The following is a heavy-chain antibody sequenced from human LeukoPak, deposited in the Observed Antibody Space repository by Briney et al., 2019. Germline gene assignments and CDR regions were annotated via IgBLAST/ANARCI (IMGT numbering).Heavy chain of an antibody. CDR3: AREAAWGNWYFDH. CDR1: GFTFSRHG. J-gene: IGHJ2*01. D-gene: IGHD3-16*01. V-gene: IGHV3-33*01. CDR2: IGDTGRAK. Sequence: GGSLRLSCVTSGFTFSRHGMHWVRQAPGKGLEWVAVIGDTGRAKYYAGSVEGRFTASRDNFKNTLYLEMNSLRYDDTALYYCAREAAWGNWYFDHWGRGTLVTVSS.